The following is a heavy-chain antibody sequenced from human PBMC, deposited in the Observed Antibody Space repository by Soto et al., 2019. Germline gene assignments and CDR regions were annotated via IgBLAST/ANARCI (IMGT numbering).Heavy chain of an antibody. CDR2: ISYDGSNK. V-gene: IGHV3-30-3*01. Sequence: QVQLVESGGGVVQPGRSLRLSCAASGFTFSSYAMHWVRQAPGKGLEWVAVISYDGSNKYYADSVKGRFTISRDNSKNTLSLQMNSLRAEDTAVYYCARGYVEQQLVSLDYWGQGTLVTVSS. CDR1: GFTFSSYA. D-gene: IGHD6-13*01. CDR3: ARGYVEQQLVSLDY. J-gene: IGHJ4*02.